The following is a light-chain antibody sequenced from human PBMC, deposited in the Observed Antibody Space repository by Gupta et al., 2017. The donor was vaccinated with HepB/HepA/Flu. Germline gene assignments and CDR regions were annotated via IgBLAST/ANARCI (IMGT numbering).Light chain of an antibody. CDR1: DNVNRW. J-gene: IGKJ1*01. CDR3: QHGHSYPRT. Sequence: DIQMTQFPSTLSASIGDRVTITCRASDNVNRWLAWYQQKPGRAPKLLINKASNLENGVSSRFRGSGSGTEFTLTISSLQPDDFATYYCQHGHSYPRTFGQGTKVEVK. V-gene: IGKV1-5*03. CDR2: KAS.